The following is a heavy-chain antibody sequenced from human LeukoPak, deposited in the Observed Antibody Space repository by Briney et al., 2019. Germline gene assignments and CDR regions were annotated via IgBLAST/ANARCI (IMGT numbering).Heavy chain of an antibody. CDR1: GYTFTSYY. Sequence: ASAKVSCKASGYTFTSYYMHWVRQAPGQGLEWMGIINPSGGSTSYAQKFQGRVTMTRDTSTSTVYMELSSLRSEDTAVYYCARGPAITIFCLVTPRRGQGTLVTVSS. V-gene: IGHV1-46*01. D-gene: IGHD3-9*01. CDR3: ARGPAITIFCLVTPR. CDR2: INPSGGST. J-gene: IGHJ4*02.